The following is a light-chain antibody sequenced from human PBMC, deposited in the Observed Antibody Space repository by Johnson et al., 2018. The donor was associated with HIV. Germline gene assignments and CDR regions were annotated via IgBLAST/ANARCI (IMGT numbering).Light chain of an antibody. CDR1: NSNIGNNY. V-gene: IGLV1-51*01. CDR2: DNN. CDR3: GTWDSSLSAGGYG. Sequence: QSVLTQPPSVSAAPGQKVTISCSGSNSNIGNNYVSWYQQLPGTAPKLLIYDNNKRPSGIPDRFSGSKSGTSATLGITGLQTGDEADYYCGTWDSSLSAGGYGVGSGTKVPAL. J-gene: IGLJ1*01.